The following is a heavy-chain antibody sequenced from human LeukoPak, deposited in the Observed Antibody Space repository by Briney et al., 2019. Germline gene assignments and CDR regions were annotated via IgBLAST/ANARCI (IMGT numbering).Heavy chain of an antibody. CDR1: GGSISSGGYY. V-gene: IGHV4-61*02. CDR3: AREIRFLEWLSDAFDI. J-gene: IGHJ3*02. CDR2: IYTSGST. D-gene: IGHD3-3*01. Sequence: SETLSLTCAVSGGSISSGGYYWSWIRQPAGKGLEWIGRIYTSGSTNYNPSLKSRVTISVDTSKNQFSLKLSSVTAADTAVYYCAREIRFLEWLSDAFDIWGQGTMVTVSS.